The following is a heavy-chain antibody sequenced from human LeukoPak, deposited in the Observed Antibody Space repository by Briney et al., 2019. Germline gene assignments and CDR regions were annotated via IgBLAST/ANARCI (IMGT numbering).Heavy chain of an antibody. Sequence: SETLSLTCAVYGGSFSGYYRSWIRQPPGKGLEWIGEINHSGSTNYNPSLKSRVTISVDTSKNQFSLKLSSVTAADTAVYYCATGYVSMSIDYWGQGTLVTVSS. D-gene: IGHD1-14*01. CDR3: ATGYVSMSIDY. CDR1: GGSFSGYY. CDR2: INHSGST. V-gene: IGHV4-34*01. J-gene: IGHJ4*02.